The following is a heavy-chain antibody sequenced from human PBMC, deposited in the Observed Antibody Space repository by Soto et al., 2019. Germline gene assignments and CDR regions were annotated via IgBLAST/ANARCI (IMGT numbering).Heavy chain of an antibody. J-gene: IGHJ5*02. CDR1: GFSLSTIGVG. CDR2: IYWEEDR. Sequence: QITLKESGPTLVKPTQTLRLTCTFSGFSLSTIGVGVDWIRQPPGKALKWLAFIYWEEDRRYSPSLRSRLTITKDTSKNQLVLTMTNMDPVDTATYFCARSHVDHLDYFDPWGQGTLVTVSS. CDR3: ARSHVDHLDYFDP. V-gene: IGHV2-5*02. D-gene: IGHD4-17*01.